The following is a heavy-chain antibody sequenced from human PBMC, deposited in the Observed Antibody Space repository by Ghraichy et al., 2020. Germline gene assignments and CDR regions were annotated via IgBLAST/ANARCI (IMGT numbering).Heavy chain of an antibody. CDR1: GGSFSGYY. J-gene: IGHJ3*02. Sequence: SETLSLTCAVYGGSFSGYYWSWIRQPPGKGLEWIGEINHSGSTNYNPSLKSRVTISVDTSKNQFSLKLSSVTAADTAVYYCARVRWWLVSPSHAFDIWGQGTMVTVSS. CDR3: ARVRWWLVSPSHAFDI. D-gene: IGHD2-15*01. V-gene: IGHV4-34*01. CDR2: INHSGST.